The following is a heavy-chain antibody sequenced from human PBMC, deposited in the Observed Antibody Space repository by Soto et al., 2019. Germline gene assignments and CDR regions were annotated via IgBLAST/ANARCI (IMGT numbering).Heavy chain of an antibody. CDR1: GGSFSGYY. CDR2: INHSGST. V-gene: IGHV4-34*01. Sequence: QVQLQQWGAGLLKPSETLSLTCAVYGGSFSGYYWSWIRQPPGKGLEWIGEINHSGSTNYNPSLKSRDTISVDTSKNQFSLKLSSVTAADTAVYYCARGGYSCYAGHYYYGMDVWGQGTTVTVSS. CDR3: ARGGYSCYAGHYYYGMDV. J-gene: IGHJ6*02. D-gene: IGHD5-12*01.